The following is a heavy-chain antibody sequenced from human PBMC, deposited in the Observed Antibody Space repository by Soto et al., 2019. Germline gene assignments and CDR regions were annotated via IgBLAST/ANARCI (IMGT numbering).Heavy chain of an antibody. CDR3: ARDFFDSSDYTTNWFDP. CDR1: GDSIRNSRFY. CDR2: IYHTGNA. J-gene: IGHJ5*02. D-gene: IGHD3-22*01. Sequence: SETLSLTCSVSGDSIRNSRFYWAWIRQPPGEGLEWIGSIYHTGNAYYNPSLKSRVTISVDTSKNQFSLKLTSVTAADAALYYCARDFFDSSDYTTNWFDPWGQGTLVTVS. V-gene: IGHV4-39*01.